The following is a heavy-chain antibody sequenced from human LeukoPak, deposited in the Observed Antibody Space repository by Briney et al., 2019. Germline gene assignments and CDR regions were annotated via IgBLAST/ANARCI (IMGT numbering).Heavy chain of an antibody. CDR1: GGSISSYY. CDR3: ARDSAVAFDY. CDR2: IYYSGST. D-gene: IGHD6-19*01. V-gene: IGHV4-59*12. Sequence: PSETLSLTCTVSGGSISSYYWSWIRQPPGKGLEWIGYIYYSGSTNYNPSLKSRVTISVDKSKNQFSLKLSSVTAADTAVYYCARDSAVAFDYWGQGTLVTVSS. J-gene: IGHJ4*02.